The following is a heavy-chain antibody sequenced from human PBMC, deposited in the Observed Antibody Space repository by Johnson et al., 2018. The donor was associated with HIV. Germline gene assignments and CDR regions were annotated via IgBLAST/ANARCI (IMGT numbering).Heavy chain of an antibody. J-gene: IGHJ3*02. CDR2: INWNGDNT. D-gene: IGHD2-2*01. Sequence: QVQLVESGGGVVQPGRSLRLSCAASGFTFSSYTMYWVRQAPGKGLEWVSGINWNGDNTGYGDSVKGRFTIFRDNSKNTLYLQLSSLRTEDTAVFYCARGGVVHDAFDMWGQGTIVTVSS. CDR1: GFTFSSYT. V-gene: IGHV3-30*04. CDR3: ARGGVVHDAFDM.